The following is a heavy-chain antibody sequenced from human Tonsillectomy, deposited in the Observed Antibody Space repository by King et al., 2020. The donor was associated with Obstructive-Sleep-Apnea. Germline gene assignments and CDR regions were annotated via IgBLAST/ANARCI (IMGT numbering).Heavy chain of an antibody. CDR2: ISAYNGYK. CDR3: ARGGIVGATKYDC. Sequence: QLVQSGAEVKKPGASVRVSCKASGYTFTSYGITWVRQAPGQGLQWMGWISAYNGYKNSTQNFQGRVTMTTDTSTSTAYMELRSLRSDDTAVYYCARGGIVGATKYDCWGQGTPVTVSS. J-gene: IGHJ4*02. V-gene: IGHV1-18*01. CDR1: GYTFTSYG. D-gene: IGHD1-26*01.